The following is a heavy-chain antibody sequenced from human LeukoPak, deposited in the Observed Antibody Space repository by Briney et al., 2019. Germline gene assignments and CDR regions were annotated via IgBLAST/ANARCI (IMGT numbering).Heavy chain of an antibody. CDR2: INTNSGNT. CDR3: ARNAVNYYGSGSYRYFDL. D-gene: IGHD3-10*01. V-gene: IGHV1-8*02. CDR1: GYSFTTLD. Sequence: ASVKVSCKASGYSFTTLDINWVRQATRQGLEWMGWINTNSGNTGYAQKFQGRVTMTRDTSTRIVYMELSSLRSEDTALYYCARNAVNYYGSGSYRYFDLWGRGTLITVSS. J-gene: IGHJ2*01.